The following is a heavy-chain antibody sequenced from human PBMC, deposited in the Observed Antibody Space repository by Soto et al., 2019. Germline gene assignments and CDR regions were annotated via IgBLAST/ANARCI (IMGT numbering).Heavy chain of an antibody. Sequence: SETLSLTCTVSGASVSSGSHYWTWIRQPPGKGLEWIGYISSSGGTNYSPSLKSRDTISLDTSKNQFSLILSSVTAADTAVYYCASGGSSNWFDPWGKGTLVTVSS. V-gene: IGHV4-61*01. J-gene: IGHJ5*02. CDR3: ASGGSSNWFDP. D-gene: IGHD1-26*01. CDR2: ISSSGGT. CDR1: GASVSSGSHY.